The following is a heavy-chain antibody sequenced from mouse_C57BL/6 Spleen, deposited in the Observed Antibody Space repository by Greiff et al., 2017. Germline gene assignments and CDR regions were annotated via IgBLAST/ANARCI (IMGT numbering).Heavy chain of an antibody. CDR2: INPGSGGT. J-gene: IGHJ1*03. Sequence: QVQLQQSGAELVRPGTSVKVSCKASGYAFTNYLIEWVKQRPGQGLEWIGVINPGSGGTNYNEKFKGKATLTADKSSSTAYMQLSSLTSEDSAVYFCARVTTGWYFDVWGTGTTVTVSS. V-gene: IGHV1-54*01. CDR3: ARVTTGWYFDV. CDR1: GYAFTNYL. D-gene: IGHD2-1*01.